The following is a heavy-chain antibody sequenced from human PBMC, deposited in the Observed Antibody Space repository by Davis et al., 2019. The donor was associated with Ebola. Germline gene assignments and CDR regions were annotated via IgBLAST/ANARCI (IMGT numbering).Heavy chain of an antibody. CDR3: ARGEGASDY. CDR2: IRTYDGNT. D-gene: IGHD1-26*01. CDR1: GYTFINYG. J-gene: IGHJ4*02. V-gene: IGHV1-18*04. Sequence: AASVKVSCKTSGYTFINYGVTWVRQAPGEGLEWLGWIRTYDGNTNYAQKLQDRVTMTTDTSTTTVFMELRNLRSDDTAVYWCARGEGASDYWGQGTLVTVSS.